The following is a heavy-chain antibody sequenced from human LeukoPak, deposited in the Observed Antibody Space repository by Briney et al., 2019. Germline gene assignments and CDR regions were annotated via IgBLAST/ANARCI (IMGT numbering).Heavy chain of an antibody. D-gene: IGHD6-13*01. J-gene: IGHJ4*02. V-gene: IGHV1-46*01. CDR3: ARAPRNSSTMLGF. Sequence: ASVKVSCTASGYTFTSYWIQWVRQAPGQGLEWMGLINPDDGSIAYAHRFQGRVIMTRDTSTSTAYMDLSSLRSEDTAVYHCARAPRNSSTMLGFWGQGTLVTISS. CDR1: GYTFTSYW. CDR2: INPDDGSI.